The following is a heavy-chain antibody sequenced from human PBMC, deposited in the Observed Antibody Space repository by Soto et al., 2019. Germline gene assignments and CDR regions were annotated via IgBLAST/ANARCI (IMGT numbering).Heavy chain of an antibody. CDR2: MTPNSGNT. D-gene: IGHD1-26*01. CDR1: GYTFTNFD. CDR3: ARNTYAVGDFHI. Sequence: QVQLVQSGAEMKKPGASVKVSCKASGYTFTNFDINWVRQAPGQGLEWLGWMTPNSGNTGYAQKFQGRVTLTRDNSISTAYMELSSLRSEDTAVYYCARNTYAVGDFHIWGQGTLVTVSS. J-gene: IGHJ4*02. V-gene: IGHV1-8*01.